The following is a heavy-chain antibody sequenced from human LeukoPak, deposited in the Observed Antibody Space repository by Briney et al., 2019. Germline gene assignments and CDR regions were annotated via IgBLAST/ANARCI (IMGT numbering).Heavy chain of an antibody. D-gene: IGHD2-15*01. J-gene: IGHJ6*03. CDR3: AREIVVVVAATPYPDYYYYMDV. CDR2: IYTSGST. Sequence: SETLSLTCTVSGGSISSGSYCWSWIRQPAGKGLEWIGRIYTSGSTNYNPSLKSRVTISVDTSKNQFPLKLSSVTAADTAVYYCAREIVVVVAATPYPDYYYYMDVWGKGTTVTVSS. CDR1: GGSISSGSYC. V-gene: IGHV4-61*02.